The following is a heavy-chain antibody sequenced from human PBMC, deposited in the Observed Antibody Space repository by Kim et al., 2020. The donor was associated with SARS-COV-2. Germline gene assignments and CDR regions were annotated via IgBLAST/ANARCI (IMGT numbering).Heavy chain of an antibody. CDR1: GYTFTGYY. CDR2: INPNSGGT. V-gene: IGHV1-2*02. CDR3: ARESGIVVVPAAIRPFDY. D-gene: IGHD2-2*02. J-gene: IGHJ4*02. Sequence: ASVKVSCKASGYTFTGYYMHWVRQAPGQGLEWMGWINPNSGGTNYAQKFQGRVTMTRDTSISTAYMELSRLRSDDTAVYYCARESGIVVVPAAIRPFDYWGQGTLVTVSS.